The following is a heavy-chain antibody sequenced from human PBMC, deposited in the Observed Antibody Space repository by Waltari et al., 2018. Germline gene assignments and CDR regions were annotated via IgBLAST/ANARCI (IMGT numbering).Heavy chain of an antibody. J-gene: IGHJ5*02. V-gene: IGHV4-59*08. Sequence: QVQLQESGPGLVKPSETLSLTCTVPGCSISSYYWSWIRQPPGKGLEWIGYIYYSGSTNYNPSLKSRVTISVDTSKNQFSLKLSSVTAADTAVYYCARLRSGLLDNWFDPWGQGTLVTVSS. D-gene: IGHD4-17*01. CDR3: ARLRSGLLDNWFDP. CDR2: IYYSGST. CDR1: GCSISSYY.